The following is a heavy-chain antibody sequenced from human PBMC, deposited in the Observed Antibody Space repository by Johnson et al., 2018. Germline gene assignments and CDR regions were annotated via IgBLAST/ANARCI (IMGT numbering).Heavy chain of an antibody. CDR1: EFTFSDYA. D-gene: IGHD6-19*01. CDR2: IGDTGTST. J-gene: IGHJ1*01. V-gene: IGHV3-23*01. CDR3: ARGGRGGWEYFQD. Sequence: EVQLLESGGGLVQPGGSLRLSCAASEFTFSDYAMNWVRQAPGKGLEWVSRIGDTGTSTYYADSVKGRVTISRDNSKNTLFLQLNSLGAEDTALYYCARGGRGGWEYFQDWGQGTLVTVSS.